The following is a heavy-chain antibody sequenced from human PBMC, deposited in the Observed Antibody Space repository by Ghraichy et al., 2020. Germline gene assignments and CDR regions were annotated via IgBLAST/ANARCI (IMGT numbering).Heavy chain of an antibody. CDR3: TRDQPLTYYDFWSGYYTGAFDI. CDR2: IRSKAYGGTT. CDR1: GFTFGDYA. J-gene: IGHJ3*02. Sequence: GSLRLSCTASGFTFGDYAMSWVRQAPGKGLEWVGFIRSKAYGGTTEYAASVKGRFTISRDDSKSIAYLQMNSLKTEDTAVYYCTRDQPLTYYDFWSGYYTGAFDIWGQGTMVTVSS. D-gene: IGHD3-3*01. V-gene: IGHV3-49*04.